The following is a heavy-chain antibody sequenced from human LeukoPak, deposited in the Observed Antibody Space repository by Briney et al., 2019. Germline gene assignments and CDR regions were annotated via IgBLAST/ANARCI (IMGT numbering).Heavy chain of an antibody. CDR2: IYTSGST. D-gene: IGHD3-3*01. CDR3: ARVSFWSGYIDY. CDR1: GGSISSGSYY. V-gene: IGHV4-61*02. J-gene: IGHJ4*02. Sequence: SETLSLTCTVSGGSISSGSYYWSWIRQPPGKGQEWIGRIYTSGSTNYNPSLKSRVTISVDTSKNQFSLKLSSVTAADTAVYYCARVSFWSGYIDYWGQGTLVTVSS.